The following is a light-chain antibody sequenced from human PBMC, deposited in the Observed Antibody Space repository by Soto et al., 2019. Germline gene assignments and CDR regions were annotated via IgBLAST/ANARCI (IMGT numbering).Light chain of an antibody. Sequence: EIVLTQSPGTLSLSPGERVILSCRASQSVASTYLTWYQQKPGQAPRLLIYGACRRATGVPDSFSGSGSGTDFSLTISRLEPEDFAVYYCQQYGSSLYTFGQGTKLEIK. CDR2: GAC. V-gene: IGKV3-20*01. CDR3: QQYGSSLYT. J-gene: IGKJ2*01. CDR1: QSVASTY.